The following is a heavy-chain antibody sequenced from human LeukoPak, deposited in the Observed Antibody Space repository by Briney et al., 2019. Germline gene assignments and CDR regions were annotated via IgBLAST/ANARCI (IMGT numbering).Heavy chain of an antibody. CDR3: ARDNYCGGDCYNWFDP. J-gene: IGHJ5*02. CDR1: GYTFTSYG. D-gene: IGHD2-21*02. CDR2: IIPIFGTA. V-gene: IGHV1-69*13. Sequence: ASVKVSCKPSGYTFTSYGITWVRQAPGQGLEWMGGIIPIFGTADYAQKFQGRVTITADESTSTVYMELSSLRYEDTAVYYCARDNYCGGDCYNWFDPWGQGTLVTVSS.